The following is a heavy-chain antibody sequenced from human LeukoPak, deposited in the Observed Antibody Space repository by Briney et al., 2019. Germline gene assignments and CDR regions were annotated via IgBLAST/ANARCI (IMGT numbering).Heavy chain of an antibody. J-gene: IGHJ6*02. Sequence: GGSLRLSCAASGFTVSGNYMSWVRQTPGKGLEWVSVIYSGGSTYYADSVKGRFTISRDNSKNTLYLQMNSLRAEDTAVYYCARDKAAAGDYGMDVWGQGTTVTVSS. CDR1: GFTVSGNY. CDR3: ARDKAAAGDYGMDV. CDR2: IYSGGST. V-gene: IGHV3-66*01. D-gene: IGHD6-13*01.